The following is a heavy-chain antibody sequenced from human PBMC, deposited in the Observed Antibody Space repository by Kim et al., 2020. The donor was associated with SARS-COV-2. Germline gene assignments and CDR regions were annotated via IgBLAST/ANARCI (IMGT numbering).Heavy chain of an antibody. D-gene: IGHD6-19*01. CDR3: TSSGGYSSGWYGAFRDY. V-gene: IGHV3-49*04. Sequence: GGSLRLSCTASGFTFGDYAMSWVRQAPGKGLEWVGFIRSKAYGGTTEYAASVKGRFTISRDDSKSIAYLQMNSLKTEDTAVYYCTSSGGYSSGWYGAFRDYWGQGTLVTVSS. CDR2: IRSKAYGGTT. CDR1: GFTFGDYA. J-gene: IGHJ4*02.